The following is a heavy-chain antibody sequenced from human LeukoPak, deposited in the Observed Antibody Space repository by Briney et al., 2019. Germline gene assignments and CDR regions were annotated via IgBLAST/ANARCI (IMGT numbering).Heavy chain of an antibody. D-gene: IGHD2-15*01. CDR2: IIPILGIA. J-gene: IGHJ4*02. Sequence: SVKVSCKASGGTFSSYAISWVRQAPGQGLEWMGRIIPILGIANYAQKFQGRVTITADKSTSTAYMELNSLRSEDTAVYYCARVVGYCSGGSCDYWGQGTLVTVSS. V-gene: IGHV1-69*04. CDR3: ARVVGYCSGGSCDY. CDR1: GGTFSSYA.